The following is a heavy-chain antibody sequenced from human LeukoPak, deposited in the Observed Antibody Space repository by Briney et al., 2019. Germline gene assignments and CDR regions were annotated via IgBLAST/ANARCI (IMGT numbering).Heavy chain of an antibody. V-gene: IGHV3-30-3*01. CDR2: ISYDGSNK. Sequence: GGSLRLSCAASGFTFSSYAMHWVRQAPGKGLEWVAVISYDGSNKYYADSVKGRFTISRDNSKNTLYLQMNSLRAEDTAVYYCARRPPTGAALDHWGQGTLVTVSS. CDR1: GFTFSSYA. CDR3: ARRPPTGAALDH. D-gene: IGHD6-6*01. J-gene: IGHJ5*02.